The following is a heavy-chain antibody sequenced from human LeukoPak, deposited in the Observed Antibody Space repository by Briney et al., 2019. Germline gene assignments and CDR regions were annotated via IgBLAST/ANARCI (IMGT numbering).Heavy chain of an antibody. V-gene: IGHV4-34*01. Sequence: SETLSLTCAVYGGSFSGYYWSWIRQPPGKGLEWIGEINHSGSTNYNPSLKGRVTISVDTSKNQFSLKLSSVTAADTAVYYCARVYGSGSYYFDYWGQGTLVAVSS. D-gene: IGHD3-10*01. CDR1: GGSFSGYY. J-gene: IGHJ4*02. CDR2: INHSGST. CDR3: ARVYGSGSYYFDY.